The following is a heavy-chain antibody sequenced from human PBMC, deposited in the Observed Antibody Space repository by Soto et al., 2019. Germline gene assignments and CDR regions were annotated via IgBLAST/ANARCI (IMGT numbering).Heavy chain of an antibody. CDR2: INSDGSST. CDR3: ARGGDPTYYDFWSGYSLHYYYYGMDV. D-gene: IGHD3-3*01. V-gene: IGHV3-74*01. CDR1: GFTFSSYW. Sequence: PGGSLRLSCAASGFTFSSYWMHWVRQAPGKGLVWVSRINSDGSSTSYADSVKGRFTISRDNAKNTLYLQMNSLRAEDTAVYYCARGGDPTYYDFWSGYSLHYYYYGMDVWGQGTTVTVSS. J-gene: IGHJ6*02.